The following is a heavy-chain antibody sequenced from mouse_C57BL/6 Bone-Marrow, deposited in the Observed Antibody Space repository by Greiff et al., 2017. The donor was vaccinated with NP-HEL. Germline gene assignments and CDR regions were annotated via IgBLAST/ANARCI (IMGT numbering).Heavy chain of an antibody. Sequence: VHLVESGAELVRPGASVTLSCKASGYTFTDYEMHWVKQTPVHGLEWIGAIDPETGGTAYNQKFKGKAILTADKSSSTAYMELRSLTSEDSAVYYCTRELGWFAYWGQGTLVTVSA. CDR3: TRELGWFAY. CDR1: GYTFTDYE. D-gene: IGHD4-1*01. V-gene: IGHV1-15*01. CDR2: IDPETGGT. J-gene: IGHJ3*01.